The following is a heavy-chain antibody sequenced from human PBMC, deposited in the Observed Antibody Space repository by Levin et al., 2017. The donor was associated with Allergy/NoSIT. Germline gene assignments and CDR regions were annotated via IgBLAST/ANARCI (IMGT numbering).Heavy chain of an antibody. D-gene: IGHD5-18*01. J-gene: IGHJ4*02. Sequence: GGSLRLSCGASGFTFSNYAMNWVRQAPGKGLEWVSSIGNRGGNTYYADSVKGRFTISRDNSKDTLYLQMNSLRVDDTAVYYCAKDRDNYGWDFEYWGRGSLVTVSS. CDR2: IGNRGGNT. V-gene: IGHV3-23*01. CDR1: GFTFSNYA. CDR3: AKDRDNYGWDFEY.